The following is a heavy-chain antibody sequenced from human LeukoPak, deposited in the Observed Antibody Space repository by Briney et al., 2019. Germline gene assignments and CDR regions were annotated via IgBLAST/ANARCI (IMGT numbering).Heavy chain of an antibody. CDR2: IFYSGST. Sequence: PSETLSLTCTVSGGSISTYYWSWIRQPPGKGLEWIGYIFYSGSTNYNPSLKSRVTISVDTSKNQFSLNLSSVTAADTAVYYCARVRYYDYVWGSYRYTPNWFDPWGQGTLVTVSS. D-gene: IGHD3-16*02. J-gene: IGHJ5*02. CDR1: GGSISTYY. V-gene: IGHV4-59*01. CDR3: ARVRYYDYVWGSYRYTPNWFDP.